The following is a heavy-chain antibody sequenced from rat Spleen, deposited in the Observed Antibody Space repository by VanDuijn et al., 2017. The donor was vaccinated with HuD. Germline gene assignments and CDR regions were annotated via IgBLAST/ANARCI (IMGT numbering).Heavy chain of an antibody. V-gene: IGHV5S14*01. Sequence: EVQLVESGGGLVQPGRSLKLSCAASGFTFSNYGMAWVRQTPTKGLEWVASISTGGGNTYYRDSVKGRFTISRDNAKNTQYLQMDSLRSEDTATYYCARDPGRRDHYYYDGTYRYYWYFDFWGPGTMVTVSS. CDR2: ISTGGGNT. CDR1: GFTFSNYG. CDR3: ARDPGRRDHYYYDGTYRYYWYFDF. D-gene: IGHD1-12*02. J-gene: IGHJ1*01.